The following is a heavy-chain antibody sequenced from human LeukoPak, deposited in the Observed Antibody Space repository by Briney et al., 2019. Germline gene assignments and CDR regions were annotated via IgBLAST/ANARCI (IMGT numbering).Heavy chain of an antibody. CDR3: ARVPRGYSYGALLDY. V-gene: IGHV4-34*01. J-gene: IGHJ4*02. CDR2: INHSGST. CDR1: GGSFTNYY. D-gene: IGHD5-18*01. Sequence: SETLSLTCAVYGGSFTNYYWSWIRQPPGKGLEWIGEINHSGSTNYNPSLKSRVTISVDTSKNQFSLKLSSVTAADTAVYYCARVPRGYSYGALLDYWGQGTLVTVSS.